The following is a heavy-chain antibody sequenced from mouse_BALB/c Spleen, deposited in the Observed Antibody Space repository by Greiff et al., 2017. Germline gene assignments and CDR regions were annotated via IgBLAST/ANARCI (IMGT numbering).Heavy chain of an antibody. Sequence: EVKVVESGGDLVKPGGSLKLSCAASGFPFSSYGMSWVRQTPDKRLEWVATISSGGSYTYYPDSVKGRFTISRDNAKNTLYLQMSSLKSEDTAMYYCARLDGNYFDYWGQGTTLTVSS. CDR1: GFPFSSYG. CDR3: ARLDGNYFDY. CDR2: ISSGGSYT. V-gene: IGHV5-6*01. J-gene: IGHJ2*01. D-gene: IGHD2-1*01.